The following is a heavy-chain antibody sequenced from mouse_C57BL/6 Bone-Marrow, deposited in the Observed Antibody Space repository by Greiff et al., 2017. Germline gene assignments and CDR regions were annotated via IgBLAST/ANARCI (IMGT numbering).Heavy chain of an antibody. J-gene: IGHJ2*01. CDR2: IYPRSGNT. Sequence: QGQLHLSGAELARPGASVKLSCKASGYTFTSYGISWVKQRTGQGLEWIGEIYPRSGNTYYNEKFKGKATLTADKSSSTAYMELRSLTSEDSAVYFCARRRVLRYGYWGQGTTLTVSS. V-gene: IGHV1-81*01. CDR1: GYTFTSYG. D-gene: IGHD1-1*01. CDR3: ARRRVLRYGY.